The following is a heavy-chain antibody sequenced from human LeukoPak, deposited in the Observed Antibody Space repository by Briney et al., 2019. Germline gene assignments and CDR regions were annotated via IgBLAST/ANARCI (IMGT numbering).Heavy chain of an antibody. J-gene: IGHJ6*02. V-gene: IGHV1-18*01. CDR3: ARLFSIYCSGGSCYYYYGMDV. D-gene: IGHD2-15*01. Sequence: ASVKVSCKASGYTFTSYGISWVRQAPGQGLEWMGWISAYNGNTNYAQKLQGRVTMTTDTSTSTAHMELRSLRSDDTAVYYCARLFSIYCSGGSCYYYYGMDVWGQGTTVTVSS. CDR1: GYTFTSYG. CDR2: ISAYNGNT.